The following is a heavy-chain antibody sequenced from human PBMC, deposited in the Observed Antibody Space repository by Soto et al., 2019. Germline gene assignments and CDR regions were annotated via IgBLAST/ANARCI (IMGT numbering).Heavy chain of an antibody. D-gene: IGHD6-13*01. CDR2: ISGSGGST. CDR3: ANGPAAADRVNYYYGMDV. CDR1: GFTFSSYA. Sequence: GGSLRLSCAASGFTFSSYAMSWVRQAPGKGLEWVSAISGSGGSTYYADSVKGRFTISRDNSKNTLYLQMNSLRAEDTAVYYCANGPAAADRVNYYYGMDVWGQGTTVTVSS. J-gene: IGHJ6*02. V-gene: IGHV3-23*01.